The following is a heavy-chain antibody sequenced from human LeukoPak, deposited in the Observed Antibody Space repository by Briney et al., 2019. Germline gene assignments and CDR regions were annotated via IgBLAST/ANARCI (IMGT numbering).Heavy chain of an antibody. CDR2: INPNSGGT. D-gene: IGHD3-10*01. Sequence: SSVKVSCKASGYTFTGYYMHWVRQAPGQGLEWMGWINPNSGGTNYAQKFQGRVTMTRDTSISTAYMELSRLRSDDTAVYYCARDRFTMVRGVIVWFDPWGQGTLVTVSS. CDR1: GYTFTGYY. CDR3: ARDRFTMVRGVIVWFDP. J-gene: IGHJ5*02. V-gene: IGHV1-2*02.